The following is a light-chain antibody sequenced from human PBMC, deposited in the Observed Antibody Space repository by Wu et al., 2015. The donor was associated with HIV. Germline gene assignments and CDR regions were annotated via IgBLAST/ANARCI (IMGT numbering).Light chain of an antibody. V-gene: IGKV3-11*01. J-gene: IGKJ4*01. CDR3: QQRGGWPLT. Sequence: EIVLTQSPATLSLSPGERVTLSCRASETVGFSLAWYQQRPGQAPRLLIYDASDRAPDIPARFTGSGSGTDFTLIISSLQPEDFAVYYCQQRGGWPLTFGGGPRVEIK. CDR2: DAS. CDR1: ETVGFS.